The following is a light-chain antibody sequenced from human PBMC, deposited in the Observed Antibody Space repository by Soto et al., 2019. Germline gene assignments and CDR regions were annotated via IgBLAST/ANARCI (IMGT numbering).Light chain of an antibody. J-gene: IGKJ4*01. CDR2: AAS. CDR3: QQYDNLPLT. Sequence: DIQMIQSPSSVSASVGDRVTITCRASQGISRWLAWYQQKQGKAPKVLIYAASSLPSGVPSRFSGSGSGTDFTFSISRLQPEDIETYYCQQYDNLPLTFGGGTKVDIK. CDR1: QGISRW. V-gene: IGKV1-12*01.